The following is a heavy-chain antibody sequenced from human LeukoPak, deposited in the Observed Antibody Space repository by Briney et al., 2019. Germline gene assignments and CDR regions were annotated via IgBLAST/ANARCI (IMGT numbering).Heavy chain of an antibody. D-gene: IGHD3-10*01. V-gene: IGHV1-8*01. Sequence: ASVKVSCKASGYTFTSYDINWVRQATGQGLEWMGWMNPNSGNTGYAQKFQGRVTMTRNTSIRTAYMELSSLRSEDTAVYYCARSPMVRGGLDVWGQGTTVTVSS. CDR3: ARSPMVRGGLDV. CDR1: GYTFTSYD. J-gene: IGHJ6*02. CDR2: MNPNSGNT.